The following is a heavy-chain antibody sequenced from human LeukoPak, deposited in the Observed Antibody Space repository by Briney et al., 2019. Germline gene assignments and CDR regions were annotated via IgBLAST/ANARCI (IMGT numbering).Heavy chain of an antibody. CDR1: GFTFSSYE. V-gene: IGHV3-48*03. J-gene: IGHJ4*02. CDR2: ISSSGSTI. D-gene: IGHD4-17*01. CDR3: ARSTTDPGDS. Sequence: GGSLRLSCAASGFTFSSYEMNWVRQAPGKGLEWVSYISSSGSTIYYADSVKGRFTISRDNAKNSLYLQVNSLRPEDTAVYYCARSTTDPGDSWGQGTLVIVST.